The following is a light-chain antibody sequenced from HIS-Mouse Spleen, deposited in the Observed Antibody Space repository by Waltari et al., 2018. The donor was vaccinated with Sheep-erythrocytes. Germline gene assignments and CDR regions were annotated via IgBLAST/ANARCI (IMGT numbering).Light chain of an antibody. J-gene: IGLJ2*01. V-gene: IGLV3-1*01. CDR2: QDS. CDR1: KLGDKY. CDR3: QAWDSSTAV. Sequence: SYELTQPPSVSVSPGQTASIPCSGDKLGDKYACWYHQKPGQSPVLVIYQDSKRPSGIPERFAGSNAGNTATLTISGTQAMDGADYYCQAWDSSTAVFGGGTKLTVL.